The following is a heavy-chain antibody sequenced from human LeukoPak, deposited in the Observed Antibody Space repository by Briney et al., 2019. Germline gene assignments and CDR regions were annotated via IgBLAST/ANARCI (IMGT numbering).Heavy chain of an antibody. CDR2: IYYSGST. CDR3: ADTGYYYCYMDV. Sequence: SETLSLTCTVSGGSTSSSSYYWGWIRQPPGEGLEWIGSIYYSGSTYYNPSLKSRVTISVDTSKNQFSLNLSSVTAADTAVYYCADTGYYYCYMDVWGKGTTVTVSS. CDR1: GGSTSSSSYY. D-gene: IGHD1-14*01. J-gene: IGHJ6*03. V-gene: IGHV4-39*01.